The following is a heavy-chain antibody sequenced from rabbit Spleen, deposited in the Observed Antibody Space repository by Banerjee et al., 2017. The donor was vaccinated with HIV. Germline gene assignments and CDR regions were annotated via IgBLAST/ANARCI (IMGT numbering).Heavy chain of an antibody. CDR1: GFSFSNSYY. Sequence: QEQLEESGGGLIKPEGSLTLTCKASGFSFSNSYYMCWVRQAPGKGLECIACIYGGSGDSTWYASWAKGRFTISKTSSTTVTLQLTSLTAADTATYFCARDDAGNGFLFSLWGQGTLVTVS. J-gene: IGHJ4*01. CDR2: IYGGSGDST. CDR3: ARDDAGNGFLFSL. D-gene: IGHD4-2*01. V-gene: IGHV1S45*01.